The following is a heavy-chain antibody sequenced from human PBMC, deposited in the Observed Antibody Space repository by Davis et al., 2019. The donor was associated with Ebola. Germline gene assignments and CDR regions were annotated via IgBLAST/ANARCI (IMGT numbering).Heavy chain of an antibody. V-gene: IGHV3-30*04. D-gene: IGHD3/OR15-3a*01. CDR3: ARETGLGY. CDR2: ISYDGSNK. Sequence: TLSLTCAASGFTFSSYAMHWVRQAPGKGLEWVAVISYDGSNKYYADSVKGRFTISRDNSKNTLYLQMNSLRAEDTAVYYCARETGLGYWGQGTLVTVSS. CDR1: GFTFSSYA. J-gene: IGHJ4*02.